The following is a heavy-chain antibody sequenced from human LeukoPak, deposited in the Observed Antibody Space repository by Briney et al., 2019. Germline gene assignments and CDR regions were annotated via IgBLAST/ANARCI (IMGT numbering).Heavy chain of an antibody. Sequence: GGSLRLSCAASGFTFSSYSLHWVRQAPGKGLEWVAVISYDGSNKYYADSVKGRFTISRDNANNTLYLQMNSLRAEDTAVYYCARNSGSNRPVDCWGQGTLVAVSS. CDR2: ISYDGSNK. J-gene: IGHJ4*02. V-gene: IGHV3-30*04. CDR1: GFTFSSYS. D-gene: IGHD1-26*01. CDR3: ARNSGSNRPVDC.